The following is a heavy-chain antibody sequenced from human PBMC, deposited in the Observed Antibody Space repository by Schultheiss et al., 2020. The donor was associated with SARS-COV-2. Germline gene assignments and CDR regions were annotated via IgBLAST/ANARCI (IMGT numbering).Heavy chain of an antibody. CDR3: AKHASYCSGGSCYSFDS. J-gene: IGHJ4*02. V-gene: IGHV3-23*01. D-gene: IGHD2-15*01. Sequence: GESLKISCVASGFSFTSYAMSWVRQAPGKGLEWVSTISGGGGTTYYADSVKGRFTISRDNSRNTLYLQMNSLRAADTALYYCAKHASYCSGGSCYSFDSWGQGTQVTVSS. CDR2: ISGGGGTT. CDR1: GFSFTSYA.